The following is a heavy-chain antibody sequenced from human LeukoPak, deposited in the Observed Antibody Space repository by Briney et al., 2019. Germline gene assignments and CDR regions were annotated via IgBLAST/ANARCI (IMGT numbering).Heavy chain of an antibody. D-gene: IGHD3-22*01. CDR2: MNPNSGNT. CDR3: ARAYYYDSSGYTYAFDV. CDR1: GYTFTSYD. J-gene: IGHJ3*01. V-gene: IGHV1-8*01. Sequence: ASVKVSCKASGYTFTSYDINWVRQATGQGLERMGWMNPNSGNTGYAQKFQGRVTMTRNTSISTAYMELSSLRSEDTAVYYCARAYYYDSSGYTYAFDVWGQGTMVTVSS.